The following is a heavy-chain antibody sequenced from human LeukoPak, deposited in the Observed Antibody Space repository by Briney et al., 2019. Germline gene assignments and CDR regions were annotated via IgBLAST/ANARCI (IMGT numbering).Heavy chain of an antibody. V-gene: IGHV3-23*01. CDR3: AKDRLLFRSTSWYLDY. CDR1: GFTFSSYA. D-gene: IGHD2-2*01. CDR2: ISGSGGST. J-gene: IGHJ4*02. Sequence: PGGSLRLSCAASGFTFSSYAMSWVRQAPGKGLEWVSAISGSGGSTYYADSVKGRFTISRDNSKNTLYLQMNSLRAEDTAVYYCAKDRLLFRSTSWYLDYWGQGTLVTVSS.